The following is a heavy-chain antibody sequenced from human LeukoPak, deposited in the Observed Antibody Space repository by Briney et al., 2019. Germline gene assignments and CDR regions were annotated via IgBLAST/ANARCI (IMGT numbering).Heavy chain of an antibody. CDR2: IYYSGST. CDR3: ARDHLPQTGDRGGFDY. Sequence: PSETLSLTCTVSGGSISSYYWGWIRQPPGKGLEWIGSIYYSGSTYYNPSLKSRVTISVDTSKNQFSLKLSSVTAADTAVYYCARDHLPQTGDRGGFDYWGQGTLVTVSS. D-gene: IGHD7-27*01. V-gene: IGHV4-39*07. CDR1: GGSISSYY. J-gene: IGHJ4*02.